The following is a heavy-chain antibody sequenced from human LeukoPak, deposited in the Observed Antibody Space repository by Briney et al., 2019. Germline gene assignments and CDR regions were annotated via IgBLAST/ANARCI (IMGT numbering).Heavy chain of an antibody. CDR3: ARSPPDTAMVLDY. CDR2: IWYDGSNK. J-gene: IGHJ4*02. Sequence: GGSLRLSCAASGFTFSNYGMHWVRQAPGKGLEWVAVIWYDGSNKYYAASVKGRFTISRDNSKDTLYLQMNSLRAEDTAVYYCARSPPDTAMVLDYWGQGTLVTVSS. V-gene: IGHV3-33*01. CDR1: GFTFSNYG. D-gene: IGHD5-18*01.